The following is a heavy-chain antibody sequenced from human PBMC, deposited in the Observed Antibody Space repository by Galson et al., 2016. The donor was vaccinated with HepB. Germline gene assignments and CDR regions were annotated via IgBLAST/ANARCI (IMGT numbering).Heavy chain of an antibody. CDR3: ARVGRHPYYYALVV. V-gene: IGHV3-21*06. D-gene: IGHD3-10*01. Sequence: SLRLSCAASGFTFSDYGMAWVRQAPGKGLEWVSSISYSGVGTHYADSVKGRFTISRDHTKHSLYLQMNSLRAEDTAVYHCARVGRHPYYYALVVWGQGTTVTVSS. CDR2: ISYSGVGT. J-gene: IGHJ6*02. CDR1: GFTFSDYG.